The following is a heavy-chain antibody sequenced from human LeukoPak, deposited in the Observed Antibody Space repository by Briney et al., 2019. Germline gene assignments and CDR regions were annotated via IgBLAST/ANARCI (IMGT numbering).Heavy chain of an antibody. J-gene: IGHJ4*02. CDR1: GYTFTSYA. D-gene: IGHD6-19*01. Sequence: APVKVSCKASGYTFTSYAMHWVRQAPGQRLEWMGWINAGNGNTKYSQKFQGRVTITRDTSASTAYMELSGLRSEDTAVYYCARSRYSSGWRDHFDYWGQGTLVTSPQ. CDR3: ARSRYSSGWRDHFDY. V-gene: IGHV1-3*01. CDR2: INAGNGNT.